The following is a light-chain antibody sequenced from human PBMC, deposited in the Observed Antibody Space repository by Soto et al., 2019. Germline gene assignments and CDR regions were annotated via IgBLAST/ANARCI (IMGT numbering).Light chain of an antibody. CDR3: QHYYNIPQM. CDR2: WAS. Sequence: DIVMTQSPDSLAVSLGERATINCKSSQSVLLSSNNKNYLAWYQQKPGQPPKLLIYWASTRDFGVPDRFSGSGSGTDVTLTISNLQAEDVAVYYCQHYYNIPQMFGQGTKVEIK. CDR1: QSVLLSSNNKNY. V-gene: IGKV4-1*01. J-gene: IGKJ1*01.